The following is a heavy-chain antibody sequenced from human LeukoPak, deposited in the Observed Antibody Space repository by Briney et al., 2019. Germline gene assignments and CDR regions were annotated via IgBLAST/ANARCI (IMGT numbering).Heavy chain of an antibody. Sequence: GGSLRLSCAASDFTFSSYSMNWVRQAPGKGLEWISSISSSSSYIYYADSVKGRFTISRDNAKNSLYLQMNSLRAEDTAVYYCARDGPGIAAAGESLWGQGTLVTVSS. J-gene: IGHJ4*02. CDR2: ISSSSSYI. D-gene: IGHD6-13*01. CDR3: ARDGPGIAAAGESL. CDR1: DFTFSSYS. V-gene: IGHV3-21*01.